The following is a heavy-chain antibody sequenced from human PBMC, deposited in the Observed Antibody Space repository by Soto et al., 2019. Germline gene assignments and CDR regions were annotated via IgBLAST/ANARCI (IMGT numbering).Heavy chain of an antibody. CDR2: FDPEDGKT. V-gene: IGHV1-24*01. J-gene: IGHJ4*02. CDR3: VAEGSRWVHSPVDY. CDR1: GHTLSEIS. D-gene: IGHD2-21*01. Sequence: QVQLVQSGAEVKKPGASVKVSCKVSGHTLSEISMHWVRQAPGRGLEWMGGFDPEDGKTISAQKFQGRVTMTEDTSTDSTSTDLSSLRSEDTAVYYCVAEGSRWVHSPVDYWGQGTLVTISS.